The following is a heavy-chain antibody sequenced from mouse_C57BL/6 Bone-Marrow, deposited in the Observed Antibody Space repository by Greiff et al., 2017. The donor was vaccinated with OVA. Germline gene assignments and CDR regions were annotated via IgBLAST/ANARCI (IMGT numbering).Heavy chain of an antibody. Sequence: VQLKQPGAELVKPGASVKVSCKASGYTFTSYWMHWVKQRPGQGLEWIGRIHPSDSDTNYNQKFKGKATLTVDKSSSTAYMQRSSLTSEDAAVYYCAIIVATRGYWGQGTTLTVSS. J-gene: IGHJ2*01. CDR3: AIIVATRGY. D-gene: IGHD1-1*01. CDR1: GYTFTSYW. CDR2: IHPSDSDT. V-gene: IGHV1-74*01.